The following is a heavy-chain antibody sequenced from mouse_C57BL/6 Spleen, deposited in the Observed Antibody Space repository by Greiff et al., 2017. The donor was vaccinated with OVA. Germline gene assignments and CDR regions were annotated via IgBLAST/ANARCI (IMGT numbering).Heavy chain of an antibody. V-gene: IGHV1-59*01. D-gene: IGHD2-5*01. J-gene: IGHJ2*01. CDR1: GYTFTSYW. Sequence: QVQLQQPGAELVRPGTSVKLSCKASGYTFTSYWMHWVKQRPGQGLEWIGVIDPSDSYTNYNQKFKGKATLTVDTSSSTAYMQLSSLTSEDSAVYYCERGMDSNYYFDYWGQGTTLTVSS. CDR2: IDPSDSYT. CDR3: ERGMDSNYYFDY.